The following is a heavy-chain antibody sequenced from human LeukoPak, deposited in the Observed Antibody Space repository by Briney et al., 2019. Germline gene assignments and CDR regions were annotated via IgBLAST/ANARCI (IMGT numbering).Heavy chain of an antibody. Sequence: GGSLRLSCAASGCTFSSYSMDWVRQAPGKGLEWLSYVSSSGGNIQYADSVKGRFTISRDNAKNSLYLQMNNLKAEGTAVYYCVREGGSGSYSQFWGQGTLVTVSS. CDR1: GCTFSSYS. CDR3: VREGGSGSYSQF. V-gene: IGHV3-48*04. J-gene: IGHJ4*02. CDR2: VSSSGGNI. D-gene: IGHD3-10*01.